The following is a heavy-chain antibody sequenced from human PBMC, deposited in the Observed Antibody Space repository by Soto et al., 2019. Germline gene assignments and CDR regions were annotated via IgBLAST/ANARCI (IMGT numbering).Heavy chain of an antibody. D-gene: IGHD6-13*01. CDR2: ISYDGSNK. J-gene: IGHJ4*02. V-gene: IGHV3-30*18. CDR1: GFTFSSYG. CDR3: AKGLYSSSREIDY. Sequence: QVQLVESGGGVVQPGRSLRLSCAASGFTFSSYGMHWVRQAPGKGLEWVAVISYDGSNKYYADSVKGRFTISRDNSKNTLYLQMNRLRAEDTAVYYCAKGLYSSSREIDYWGQGTLVTVSS.